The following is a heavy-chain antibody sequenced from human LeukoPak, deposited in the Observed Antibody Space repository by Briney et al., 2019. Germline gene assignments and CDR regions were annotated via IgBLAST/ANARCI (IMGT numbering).Heavy chain of an antibody. CDR3: ARHAKAEVGAERVGYFDL. V-gene: IGHV4-4*07. D-gene: IGHD1-26*01. J-gene: IGHJ2*01. Sequence: SETLSLTCTVSGGSVTPYYWNWLRQPAGKGLEWIGRIYGGGSTNINPSLDGRLTMSVDTSKNQFSLRLSSVTAADTAVYYCARHAKAEVGAERVGYFDLWGRGTLVTVSS. CDR2: IYGGGST. CDR1: GGSVTPYY.